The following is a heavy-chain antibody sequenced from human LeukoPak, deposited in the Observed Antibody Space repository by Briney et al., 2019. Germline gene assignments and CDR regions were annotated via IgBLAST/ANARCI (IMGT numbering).Heavy chain of an antibody. CDR3: ARGVLEREVGAKDYYMDV. Sequence: GASVKVSCKASGGTFSSYAISWVRQAPGQGLEWMGGIIPIFGTANYAQKFQGRVTITTDESTSTAYMELSSLRSEDTAVYYCARGVLEREVGAKDYYMDVWGKGTTVTVSS. CDR2: IIPIFGTA. J-gene: IGHJ6*03. CDR1: GGTFSSYA. V-gene: IGHV1-69*05. D-gene: IGHD1-26*01.